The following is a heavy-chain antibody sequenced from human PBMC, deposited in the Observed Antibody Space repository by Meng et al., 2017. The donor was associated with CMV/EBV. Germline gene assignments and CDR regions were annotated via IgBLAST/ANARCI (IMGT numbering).Heavy chain of an antibody. CDR1: GGSISSSSYY. V-gene: IGHV4-39*07. CDR3: AREGDNPFDY. J-gene: IGHJ4*02. D-gene: IGHD2-21*02. Sequence: LQRQESGPVLVKPSETRSLTCTVSGGSISSSSYYWGWIRQPPGKGLEWIGYIYYSGSTYYNPSLKSRVTISVDTSKNQFSLKLSSVTAADTAVYYCAREGDNPFDYWGQGTLVTVSS. CDR2: IYYSGST.